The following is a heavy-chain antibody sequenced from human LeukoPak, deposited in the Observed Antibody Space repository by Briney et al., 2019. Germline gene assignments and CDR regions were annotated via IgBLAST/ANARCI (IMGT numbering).Heavy chain of an antibody. CDR3: AREVAAAGIDY. D-gene: IGHD6-13*01. CDR2: MWYDGGNK. V-gene: IGHV3-33*01. Sequence: GGSLRLSCAASGFTFSTYGMHWVRQAPGKGLEWVAVMWYDGGNKYYADSVKGRFTISRDNSKNTLYVQMNSLRAEDTTVYYCAREVAAAGIDYWGQGNLVTVSS. J-gene: IGHJ4*02. CDR1: GFTFSTYG.